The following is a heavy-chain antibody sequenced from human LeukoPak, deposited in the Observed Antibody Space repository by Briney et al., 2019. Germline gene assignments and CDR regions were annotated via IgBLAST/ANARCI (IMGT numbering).Heavy chain of an antibody. J-gene: IGHJ4*02. CDR1: GFTFSSYA. D-gene: IGHD2-15*01. CDR3: VKESIGYCSGGSCY. CDR2: ISSNGGST. V-gene: IGHV3-64D*06. Sequence: GGSLRLSCSASGFTFSSYAMHWVRQAPGKGLEYVSAISSNGGSTYYADSVKGGFTISRDNSKNTLYLQMSSLRAEDTAVYYCVKESIGYCSGGSCYWGQGTLVTVSS.